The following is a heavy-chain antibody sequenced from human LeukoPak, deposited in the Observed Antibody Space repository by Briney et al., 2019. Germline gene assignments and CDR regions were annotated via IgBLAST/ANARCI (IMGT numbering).Heavy chain of an antibody. CDR3: ARLNSGSYYGAFDY. D-gene: IGHD1-26*01. Sequence: SETLSLTCTVSGGSISSSSYYWGWIRQPPGKGLEWIGSIYYSGSTYYNPSLKSRVTISVDTSKNQFSLKLSSVTAADTAVYYCARLNSGSYYGAFDYWGQGTLVTVSS. J-gene: IGHJ4*02. CDR1: GGSISSSSYY. CDR2: IYYSGST. V-gene: IGHV4-39*07.